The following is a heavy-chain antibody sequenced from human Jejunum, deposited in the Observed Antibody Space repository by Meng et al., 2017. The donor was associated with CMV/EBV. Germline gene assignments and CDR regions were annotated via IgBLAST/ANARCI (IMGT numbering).Heavy chain of an antibody. Sequence: SGVTFPSFAMAWVRQAPGKGPEWVSSISGTGGGTQYYAHSVKGRFTISKDSAENTLYLQMNSLRAEDTAIYYCAKSTANTCSTFDSWGQGTLVTVSS. CDR1: GVTFPSFA. D-gene: IGHD3-10*02. CDR2: ISGTGGGTQ. CDR3: AKSTANTCSTFDS. J-gene: IGHJ4*02. V-gene: IGHV3-23*01.